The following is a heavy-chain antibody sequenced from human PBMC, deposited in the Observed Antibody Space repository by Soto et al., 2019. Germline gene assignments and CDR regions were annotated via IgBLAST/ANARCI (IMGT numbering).Heavy chain of an antibody. Sequence: ASVKVSCKASGYTFTSYGISWVRQAPGQGLEWMGWISAYNGNTDYAQKLQGRVTMTTDTSTSTAYMELRSLRSDDTAVYYCARDGTVVTFDWFDPWGQGTLVTVSS. CDR1: GYTFTSYG. V-gene: IGHV1-18*01. CDR2: ISAYNGNT. D-gene: IGHD2-21*02. J-gene: IGHJ5*02. CDR3: ARDGTVVTFDWFDP.